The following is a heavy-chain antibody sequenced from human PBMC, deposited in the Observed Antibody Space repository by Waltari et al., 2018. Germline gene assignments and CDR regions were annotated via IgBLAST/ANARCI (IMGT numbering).Heavy chain of an antibody. CDR3: ARDLGSSWYPPYNWFDP. V-gene: IGHV1-46*01. CDR2: INPSGGST. J-gene: IGHJ5*02. D-gene: IGHD6-13*01. CDR1: GYTFTSYY. Sequence: QVQLVQSGAEVKKPGASVKVSCKASGYTFTSYYMHWVRQAPGQGLEWMGIINPSGGSTSYEQKCQGRVTMTRDTSTSTVYMELSSLRSEDTAVYYCARDLGSSWYPPYNWFDPWGQGTLVTVSS.